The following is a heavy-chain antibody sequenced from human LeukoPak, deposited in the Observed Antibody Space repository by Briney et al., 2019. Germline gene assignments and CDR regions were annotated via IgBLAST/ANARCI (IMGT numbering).Heavy chain of an antibody. CDR3: ARASEWYDSSGGF. V-gene: IGHV7-4-1*02. CDR2: INTNTGNP. D-gene: IGHD3-22*01. CDR1: GYTFTSYA. Sequence: ASVKVSCKASGYTFTSYAMNWVRQAPRQGLEWMGWINTNTGNPTYAQGFTGRFVFSLDTSVSTAYLQISSLKAGDTAVYYCARASEWYDSSGGFWGRGTLVTVSS. J-gene: IGHJ2*01.